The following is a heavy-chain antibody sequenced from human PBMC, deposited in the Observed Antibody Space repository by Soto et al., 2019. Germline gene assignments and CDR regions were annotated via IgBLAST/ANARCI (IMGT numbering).Heavy chain of an antibody. CDR2: INPSGGST. J-gene: IGHJ4*02. D-gene: IGHD5-18*01. CDR3: ARDVGYGLIDF. Sequence: ASVKVSCKASGYTFTSYYMHWVRQAPGQGPEWVGIINPSGGSTSYAQNFQGRITMTSDTSTSTVYMELRSLRSEDTAVYYCARDVGYGLIDFWGQGTLVTVSS. V-gene: IGHV1-46*01. CDR1: GYTFTSYY.